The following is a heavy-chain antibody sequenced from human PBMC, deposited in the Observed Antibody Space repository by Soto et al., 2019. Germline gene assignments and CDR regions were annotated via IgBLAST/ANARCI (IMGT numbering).Heavy chain of an antibody. CDR3: ANSGSFFRPSLGYFDY. Sequence: QVQLDQSGAEVKKPGASVKVSCKASGFTFSGHYIHWVRQAPGQGLAWMGWINPNSGGTSYAQKFQGRLTMTTDTSITTAYMELSRLSSDDTAFYYCANSGSFFRPSLGYFDYWGQGTLVTVSS. D-gene: IGHD6-19*01. CDR2: INPNSGGT. J-gene: IGHJ4*02. CDR1: GFTFSGHY. V-gene: IGHV1-2*02.